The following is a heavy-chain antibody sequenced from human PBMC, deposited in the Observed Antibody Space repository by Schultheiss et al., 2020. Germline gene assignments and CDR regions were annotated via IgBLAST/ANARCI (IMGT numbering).Heavy chain of an antibody. Sequence: GGSLRLSCAASGFTFSSYAMHWVRQAPGKGLEWVAVISYDGSNKYYADSVKGRFTISRDNSKNTLYLQMNSLKTEDTAVYYCTTGRKLGWFGESGLYYYYYMDVWGKGTTVTVSS. CDR2: ISYDGSNK. J-gene: IGHJ6*03. V-gene: IGHV3-30-3*01. CDR1: GFTFSSYA. CDR3: TTGRKLGWFGESGLYYYYYMDV. D-gene: IGHD3-10*01.